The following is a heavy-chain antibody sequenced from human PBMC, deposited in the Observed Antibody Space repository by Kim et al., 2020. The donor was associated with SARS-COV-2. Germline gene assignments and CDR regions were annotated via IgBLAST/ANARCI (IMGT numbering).Heavy chain of an antibody. CDR3: ANGGSSSSWAHLY. V-gene: IGHV3-33*06. CDR1: GFTFSSYG. J-gene: IGHJ4*02. Sequence: GGSLRLSCAASGFTFSSYGMLWVRQAPGKGLEWVAVIWYDGSKKYYVDSVKGRFTISRDNSKNTLYLQMNSLRAEDTAVYYCANGGSSSSWAHLYWGQGTLVIVSS. CDR2: IWYDGSKK. D-gene: IGHD2-2*01.